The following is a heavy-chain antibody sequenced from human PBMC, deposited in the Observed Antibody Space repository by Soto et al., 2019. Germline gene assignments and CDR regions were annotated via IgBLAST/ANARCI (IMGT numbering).Heavy chain of an antibody. D-gene: IGHD3-10*01. CDR1: GFRFSDQY. V-gene: IGHV3-11*01. J-gene: IGHJ4*02. Sequence: QVQLVESGGGLVEPGGSLRLSCAASGFRFSDQYMTWIRQAPGKGLEWVSKISGRTSITYYADSVKGRFTVSRDNAKNSLYLQMNSLRAEDTAVYYCASDPYYYASGFWGQGTLVTVSS. CDR3: ASDPYYYASGF. CDR2: ISGRTSIT.